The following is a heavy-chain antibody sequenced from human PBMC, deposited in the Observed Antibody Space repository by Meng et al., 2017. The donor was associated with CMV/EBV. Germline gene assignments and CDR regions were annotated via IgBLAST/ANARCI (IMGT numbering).Heavy chain of an antibody. Sequence: GGSLRLSCAASGFTFSSYWTSWVRQAPGKGLEWVANIKQDGSEKYYVDSVKGRFTISRDNAKNSLYLQMNSLRAEDTAVYYCARDPPYSGAFDIWGQGTMVTVSS. D-gene: IGHD1-26*01. CDR1: GFTFSSYW. V-gene: IGHV3-7*01. CDR2: IKQDGSEK. CDR3: ARDPPYSGAFDI. J-gene: IGHJ3*02.